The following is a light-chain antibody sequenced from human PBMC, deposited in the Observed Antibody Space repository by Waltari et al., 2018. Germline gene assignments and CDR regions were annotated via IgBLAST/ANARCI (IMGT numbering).Light chain of an antibody. CDR2: GAS. Sequence: IVLTQSPGTLSLSPGARATLSCRASQSVSSSYLAWYQQKPGQAPRLLIYGASSRATGIPDRFSGSGSGTDFTLTISRLEPEDFAVYYCQQYGSSPTFGGGTKVKIK. V-gene: IGKV3-20*01. CDR3: QQYGSSPT. CDR1: QSVSSSY. J-gene: IGKJ4*01.